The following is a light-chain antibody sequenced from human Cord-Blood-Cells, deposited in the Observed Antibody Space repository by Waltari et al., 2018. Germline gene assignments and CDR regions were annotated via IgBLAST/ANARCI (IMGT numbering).Light chain of an antibody. J-gene: IGLJ3*02. CDR1: SNDVGSYNL. V-gene: IGLV2-23*01. CDR3: CSYAGSSTWV. Sequence: QSALTQPASVSGSPGQSITIPCTGTSNDVGSYNLVSWYQQHPGKAPKLMIYEGRKRPSGVSNRFSGSKAGNTASLTISGLEAEDEADYYCCSYAGSSTWVFGGGTKLTVL. CDR2: EGR.